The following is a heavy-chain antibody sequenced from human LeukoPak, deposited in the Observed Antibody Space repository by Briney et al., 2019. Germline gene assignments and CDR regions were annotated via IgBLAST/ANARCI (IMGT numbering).Heavy chain of an antibody. D-gene: IGHD3-22*01. J-gene: IGHJ4*02. CDR3: AKRDSNDYYYSASDY. Sequence: GWSLRLSCAASGFTFNSYAMSWVRQAPGNGLEWASVISGSGSNTYYADYVKGQFTISRDNSKNTLYLQMNSLRAEDTAVYYCAKRDSNDYYYSASDYWGQGTLVTVSS. CDR2: ISGSGSNT. V-gene: IGHV3-23*01. CDR1: GFTFNSYA.